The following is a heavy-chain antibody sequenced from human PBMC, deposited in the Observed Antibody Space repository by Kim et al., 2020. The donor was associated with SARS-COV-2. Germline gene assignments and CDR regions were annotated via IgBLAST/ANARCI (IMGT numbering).Heavy chain of an antibody. V-gene: IGHV3-7*01. CDR2: IKQDGSEK. CDR3: ARGGYCSGGSCYSLGYGMDV. D-gene: IGHD2-15*01. Sequence: GGSLRLSCAASGFTFSSYWMSWVRQAPGKGLEWVANIKQDGSEKYYVDSVKGRFTISRDNAKNSLYLQMNSLRAEDTAVYYCARGGYCSGGSCYSLGYGMDVWGRGTTVTDSS. J-gene: IGHJ6*02. CDR1: GFTFSSYW.